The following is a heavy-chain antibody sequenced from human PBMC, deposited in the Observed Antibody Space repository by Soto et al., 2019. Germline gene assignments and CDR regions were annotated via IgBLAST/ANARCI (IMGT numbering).Heavy chain of an antibody. J-gene: IGHJ6*02. Sequence: GGSLRLSCAASGFTFSSYGMPWVRQAPGKGLEWVAVISYDGSNKYYADSVKGRFTISRDNSKNTLYLQMNSLRAEDTAVYYCAKDPTTGGMDVWGQGTTVTVSS. CDR1: GFTFSSYG. D-gene: IGHD4-17*01. CDR2: ISYDGSNK. V-gene: IGHV3-30*18. CDR3: AKDPTTGGMDV.